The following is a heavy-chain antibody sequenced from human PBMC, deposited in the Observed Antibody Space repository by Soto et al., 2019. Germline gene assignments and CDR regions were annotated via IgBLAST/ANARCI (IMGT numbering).Heavy chain of an antibody. Sequence: NPSETLSLTCAVSGGSISSSNWWSWVRQPPGKGLEWIGEIYHSGSTNYNPSLKSRVTISVDKSKNQFSLKLSSVTAADTAVYYCARAPAVAGMVYYYGMDVWGQGTTVTVSS. J-gene: IGHJ6*01. CDR2: IYHSGST. CDR1: GGSISSSNW. D-gene: IGHD6-19*01. V-gene: IGHV4-4*02. CDR3: ARAPAVAGMVYYYGMDV.